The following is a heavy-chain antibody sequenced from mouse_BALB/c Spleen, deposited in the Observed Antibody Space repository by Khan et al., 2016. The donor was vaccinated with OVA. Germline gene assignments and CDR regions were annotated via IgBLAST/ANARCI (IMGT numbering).Heavy chain of an antibody. V-gene: IGHV9-2-1*01. J-gene: IGHJ3*01. CDR3: ARRDYGYNWFAY. Sequence: QIQLVQSGPELKKPGETVKISCKASGYTFTDYSMHWVKQAPGKGLKWMGWINTETGEPTYADDFKGRFAFSLETSASAAYLHINNLKNGDTATYFCARRDYGYNWFAYWGQGTLVTVSA. CDR2: INTETGEP. D-gene: IGHD2-2*01. CDR1: GYTFTDYS.